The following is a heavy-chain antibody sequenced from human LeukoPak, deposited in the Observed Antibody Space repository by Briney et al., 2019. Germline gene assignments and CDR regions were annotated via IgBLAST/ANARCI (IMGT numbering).Heavy chain of an antibody. V-gene: IGHV3-23*01. CDR2: ISGGGGNT. CDR1: GFTFSNYA. J-gene: IGHJ4*02. Sequence: GGSLRLSCAASGFTFSNYAMSWVRQAPGKGLGWVSTISGGGGNTYYADSVKGRFTISRDNSKNTLYLQMNSLRAEDTAIYYCANADPVTRGFDYWGQGSLVTVSS. D-gene: IGHD4-11*01. CDR3: ANADPVTRGFDY.